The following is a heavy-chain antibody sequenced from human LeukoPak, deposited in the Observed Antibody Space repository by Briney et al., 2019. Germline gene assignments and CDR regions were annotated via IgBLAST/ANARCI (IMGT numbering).Heavy chain of an antibody. Sequence: GGSLRLSCAASGFTFSSYSMNWVRQAPGKGLEWVSSISAFGSHIYYADSLKGRFTISRDNAKNSLYLQMNSLRAEDAAIYYCASYIQYFTVDVWGKGTTVTISS. D-gene: IGHD3-9*01. V-gene: IGHV3-21*01. CDR2: ISAFGSHI. J-gene: IGHJ6*04. CDR3: ASYIQYFTVDV. CDR1: GFTFSSYS.